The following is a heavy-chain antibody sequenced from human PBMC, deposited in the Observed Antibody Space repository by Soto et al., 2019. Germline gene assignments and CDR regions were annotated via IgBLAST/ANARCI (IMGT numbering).Heavy chain of an antibody. Sequence: PGGSLRLSCAASGFTFSIYAMTWVRQAPGKGLEWVSTTGATGRTTYYADSVKGRFIVSRDNSKNTLDLQMSNLRAEDTAVYYCATVHNTSRSFDYWGQGTLVTVSS. D-gene: IGHD1-20*01. CDR2: TGATGRTT. J-gene: IGHJ4*02. V-gene: IGHV3-23*01. CDR1: GFTFSIYA. CDR3: ATVHNTSRSFDY.